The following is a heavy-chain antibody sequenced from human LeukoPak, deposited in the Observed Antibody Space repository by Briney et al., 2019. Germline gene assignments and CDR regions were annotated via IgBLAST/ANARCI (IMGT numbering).Heavy chain of an antibody. CDR1: GYTFTSYG. V-gene: IGHV1-69*13. J-gene: IGHJ3*02. CDR3: AGNGGSYSLSAFDI. CDR2: IIPIFGTA. Sequence: SVKVSCKASGYTFTSYGISWVRQAPGQGLEWMGGIIPIFGTANYAQKFQGRVTITADESTSTAYMELSSLRSEDTAVYYCAGNGGSYSLSAFDIWGQGTMVTVSS. D-gene: IGHD1-26*01.